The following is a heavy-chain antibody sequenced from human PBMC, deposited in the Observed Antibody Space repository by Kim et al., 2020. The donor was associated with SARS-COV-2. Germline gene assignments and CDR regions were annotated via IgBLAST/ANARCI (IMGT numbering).Heavy chain of an antibody. CDR1: GYTFTSYY. CDR3: ARAFRDGYSLSWFDP. CDR2: INPSGGST. D-gene: IGHD4-4*01. Sequence: ASVKVSCKASGYTFTSYYMHWVRQAPGQGLEWMGIINPSGGSTSYAQKFQGRVTMTRDTSTSTVYMELSSLRSEDTAVYYCARAFRDGYSLSWFDPWGQGTLVTVSS. J-gene: IGHJ5*02. V-gene: IGHV1-46*01.